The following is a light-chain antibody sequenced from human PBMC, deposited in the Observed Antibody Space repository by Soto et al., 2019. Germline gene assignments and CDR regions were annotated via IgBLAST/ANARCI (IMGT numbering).Light chain of an antibody. J-gene: IGLJ2*01. CDR3: GTWDSSLSAVV. CDR2: DNN. CDR1: SSNIGNNY. Sequence: QSVLTQPPSVSAAPGQTVIISCSGSSSNIGNNYVSWYQQLPGTAPKLLIYDNNKRPSGIPDRFSGSKSATSATLGITGLQTGDEAHYYCGTWDSSLSAVVFGGGTKVTVL. V-gene: IGLV1-51*01.